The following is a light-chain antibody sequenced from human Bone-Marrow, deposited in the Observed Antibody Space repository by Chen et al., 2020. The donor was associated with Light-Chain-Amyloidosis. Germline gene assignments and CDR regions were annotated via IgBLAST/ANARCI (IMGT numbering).Light chain of an antibody. Sequence: SSELTQGPAVSVAFGQIVRITCQGDSLRSYSASWFQQKAGQAPVLVIYDRKYRPSGIPDRFAGSKSGNTASLTITGAQAEDEADYFCYSRDISGDHVFGTGTKVTVL. V-gene: IGLV3-19*01. CDR1: SLRSYS. J-gene: IGLJ1*01. CDR3: YSRDISGDHV. CDR2: DRK.